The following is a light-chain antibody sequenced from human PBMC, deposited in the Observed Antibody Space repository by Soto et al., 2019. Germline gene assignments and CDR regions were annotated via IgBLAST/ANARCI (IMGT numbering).Light chain of an antibody. CDR1: QNISIY. CDR2: AAS. J-gene: IGKJ2*01. CDR3: QQSYSTPYT. V-gene: IGKV1-39*01. Sequence: DIQMTQSPSSLSASVGDRVTITCRASQNISIYFNWYQQKPGKAPNLLLFAASSLQSGVPSRFSGGGSGTDFTLTISTLQREDFASYHCQQSYSTPYTFGLGTKLEIK.